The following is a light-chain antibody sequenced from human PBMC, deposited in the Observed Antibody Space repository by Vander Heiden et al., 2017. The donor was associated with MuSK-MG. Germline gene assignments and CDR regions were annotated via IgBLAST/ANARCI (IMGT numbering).Light chain of an antibody. CDR3: QQSYSTPPDT. CDR2: AAS. V-gene: IGKV1-39*01. J-gene: IGKJ2*01. Sequence: DRVTITCRASQSISSYLNWYQQKPGKAPKLLIYAASSLQSGVPSRFSGSGSGTDFTLTISSLQPEDFATDYCQQSYSTPPDTFGQGTKLEIK. CDR1: QSISSY.